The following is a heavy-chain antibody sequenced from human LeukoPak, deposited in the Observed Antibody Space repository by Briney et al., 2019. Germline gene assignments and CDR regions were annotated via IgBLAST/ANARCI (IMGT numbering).Heavy chain of an antibody. CDR2: INHSGST. Sequence: SETLSLTCAVYGGSFSGYYWSWIRQPPGKGLEWIGEINHSGSTNYNPSLKSRVTISVDTSKNQFSLKLSSVTAADTAVYYCARVVEAPVNWNDRGWFDPWGQGTLVTVSS. D-gene: IGHD1-20*01. V-gene: IGHV4-34*01. CDR3: ARVVEAPVNWNDRGWFDP. J-gene: IGHJ5*02. CDR1: GGSFSGYY.